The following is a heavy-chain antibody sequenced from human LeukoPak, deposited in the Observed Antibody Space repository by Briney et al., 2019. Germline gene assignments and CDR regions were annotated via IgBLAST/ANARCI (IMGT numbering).Heavy chain of an antibody. CDR2: ISSGSSSI. J-gene: IGHJ4*02. CDR3: ARESGAY. V-gene: IGHV3-48*02. CDR1: GFTVSTYA. D-gene: IGHD3-10*01. Sequence: GGSLRLSCAASGFTVSTYAMSWVRQAPGKGLEWVSYISSGSSSIYYADSVKGRFTISRDNAKNSLYLQMNSLRDEDTGVYYCARESGAYWGQGTLVTVSS.